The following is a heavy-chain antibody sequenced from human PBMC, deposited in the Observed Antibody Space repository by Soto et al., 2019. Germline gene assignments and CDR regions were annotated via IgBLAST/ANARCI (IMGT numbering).Heavy chain of an antibody. J-gene: IGHJ5*02. CDR2: IYYSGST. CDR1: GGSISSGGYY. D-gene: IGHD5-12*01. V-gene: IGHV4-31*03. Sequence: SETLSLTCTVSGGSISSGGYYWSWIRQHPGKGLEWIGYIYYSGSTYYNPSLKSRVTLSVDTSKNQFSLKLSSVTAADTAVYYCARGPLPRRDGYNFWFGPWGQGTLVTVS. CDR3: ARGPLPRRDGYNFWFGP.